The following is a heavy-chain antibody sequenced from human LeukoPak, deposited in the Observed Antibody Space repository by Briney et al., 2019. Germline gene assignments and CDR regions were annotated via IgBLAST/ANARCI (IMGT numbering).Heavy chain of an antibody. V-gene: IGHV3-74*01. CDR3: ARLPRAH. J-gene: IGHJ4*02. Sequence: GGSLRLSCTPSGFTFSSHAMSWVRQAPGKGLVWVSRINSDGSSTSYADSVKGRFTISRDNAKNTLYLQMNSLRAEDTAVYYCARLPRAHWGQGTLVTVSS. CDR2: INSDGSST. D-gene: IGHD3-10*01. CDR1: GFTFSSHA.